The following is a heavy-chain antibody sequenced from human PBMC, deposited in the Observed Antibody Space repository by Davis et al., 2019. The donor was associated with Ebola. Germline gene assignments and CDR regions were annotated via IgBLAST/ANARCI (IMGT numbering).Heavy chain of an antibody. D-gene: IGHD4-23*01. J-gene: IGHJ4*02. CDR1: GFTFSSYG. CDR3: ARGGAVAPD. V-gene: IGHV3-33*01. Sequence: EGSLRLSCAASGFTFSSYGMHWVRQAPGKGLEWVAVIWYDGSNKYYADSVKGRFTISRDNSKNTLYLQMNSLRAEDTAVYFCARGGAVAPDWGPGALVTVSS. CDR2: IWYDGSNK.